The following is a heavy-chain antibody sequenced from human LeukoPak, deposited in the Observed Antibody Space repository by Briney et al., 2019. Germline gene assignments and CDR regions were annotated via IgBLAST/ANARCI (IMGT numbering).Heavy chain of an antibody. Sequence: SETLSLTCDVYGGSFSGYYWSWIRQPPGKGLEWIGEVNHRGSTNYNPSLKSRVTISVDTSKNQFSLRLNSVTAADTAVYYCARGNLWDYRRYYYYMDVWGKGTTVTVSS. V-gene: IGHV4-34*01. CDR2: VNHRGST. CDR3: ARGNLWDYRRYYYYMDV. D-gene: IGHD4-11*01. CDR1: GGSFSGYY. J-gene: IGHJ6*03.